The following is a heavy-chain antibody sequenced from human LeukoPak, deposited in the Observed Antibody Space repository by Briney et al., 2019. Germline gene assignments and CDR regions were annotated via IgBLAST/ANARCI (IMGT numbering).Heavy chain of an antibody. J-gene: IGHJ4*02. V-gene: IGHV6-1*01. Sequence: PSQTLSLTCAISGDTVSSNSAACNWIRQSPSRGLEWLGRTFYRSKWYNDYAVSVKSRIAINPDTSKNQFSLQLNSVIPEDTAVYYCAREIGTYRPFEFWGQGILVTVSS. CDR1: GDTVSSNSAA. D-gene: IGHD6-13*01. CDR2: TFYRSKWYN. CDR3: AREIGTYRPFEF.